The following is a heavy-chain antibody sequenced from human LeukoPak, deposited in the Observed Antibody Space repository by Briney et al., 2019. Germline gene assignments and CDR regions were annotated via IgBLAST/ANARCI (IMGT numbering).Heavy chain of an antibody. CDR3: AEETYSFSYNAFDS. CDR2: ISWNSVAI. Sequence: GRSLRLSCAASGFTFDDYVMHWVRQVPGKGLEWVSSISWNSVAIGYADSVKGRFTISRDNAKNSLYLQMNSLRAEDKALYYCAEETYSFSYNAFDSWGQGTLVTVSS. J-gene: IGHJ4*02. D-gene: IGHD5-18*01. CDR1: GFTFDDYV. V-gene: IGHV3-9*01.